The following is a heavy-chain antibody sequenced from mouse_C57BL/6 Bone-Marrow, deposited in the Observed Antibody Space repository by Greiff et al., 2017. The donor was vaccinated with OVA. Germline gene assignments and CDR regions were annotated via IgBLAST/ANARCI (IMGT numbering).Heavy chain of an antibody. CDR2: IWSGGST. D-gene: IGHD2-3*01. J-gene: IGHJ3*01. V-gene: IGHV2-2*01. Sequence: QVQLQQSGPGLVQPSQSLSITCTVSGFSLTSYGVHWVRPSPGKGLEWLGVIWSGGSTDYNAAFISRLSISKDNSKSQVFFKMNSLQADDTAIYYCARGWLLLAYWGQGTLVTVSA. CDR3: ARGWLLLAY. CDR1: GFSLTSYG.